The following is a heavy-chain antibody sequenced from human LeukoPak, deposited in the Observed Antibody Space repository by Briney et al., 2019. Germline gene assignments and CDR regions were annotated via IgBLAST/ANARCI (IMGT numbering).Heavy chain of an antibody. Sequence: SETLSLTCTVSGGSTSTSLYYWGWIRQPPGKGLEWIGYIYYSGSAYYNPSLKSRVTISVDTSKNQFSLKLSSVTAADTAVYYCARHEERDCYAMDVWGQGTTVTVSS. CDR3: ARHEERDCYAMDV. CDR1: GGSTSTSLYY. CDR2: IYYSGSA. V-gene: IGHV4-39*01. J-gene: IGHJ6*02. D-gene: IGHD5-24*01.